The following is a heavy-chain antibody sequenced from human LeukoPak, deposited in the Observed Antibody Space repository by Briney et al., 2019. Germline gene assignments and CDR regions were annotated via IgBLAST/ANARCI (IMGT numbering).Heavy chain of an antibody. V-gene: IGHV3-33*06. J-gene: IGHJ6*03. CDR1: GFTFSSYG. CDR3: AKDSHYYMDV. CDR2: IWYDGSNK. Sequence: GGSQRLSCAASGFTFSSYGMHWVRQAPGKGLEWVAVIWYDGSNKYYADSVKGRFTISRDNSKNTLYLQMNSLRAEDTAVYYCAKDSHYYMDVWGKGTTVTVSS.